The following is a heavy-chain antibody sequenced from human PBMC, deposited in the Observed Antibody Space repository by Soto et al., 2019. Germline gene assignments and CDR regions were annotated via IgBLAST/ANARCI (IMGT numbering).Heavy chain of an antibody. V-gene: IGHV3-72*01. CDR2: IRRKANSYTT. CDR1: GLIFSDYH. Sequence: EVQLVESGRGLVQPGGSLRLSCAASGLIFSDYHMDWVRQAPGKGLEWVGRIRRKANSYTTEYAASVKGRFTISRDDSKNSLYLQMNSLKSADTAVYYCAMLGGWSGGSSGMDVWGQGTTVSVSS. CDR3: AMLGGWSGGSSGMDV. J-gene: IGHJ6*02. D-gene: IGHD6-19*01.